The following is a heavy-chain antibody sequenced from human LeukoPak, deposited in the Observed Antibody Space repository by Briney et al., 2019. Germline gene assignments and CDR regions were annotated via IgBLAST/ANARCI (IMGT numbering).Heavy chain of an antibody. V-gene: IGHV4-39*07. J-gene: IGHJ4*02. CDR2: IYYSGST. CDR1: GGSISSSSYY. Sequence: SETLSLTCTVSGGSISSSSYYWGWIRRPPGKGLEWIGSIYYSGSTYYNPSLKSRVTISVDTSKNQFSLKLSSVTAADTAVYYCARVPFDYWGQGTLVTVSS. CDR3: ARVPFDY.